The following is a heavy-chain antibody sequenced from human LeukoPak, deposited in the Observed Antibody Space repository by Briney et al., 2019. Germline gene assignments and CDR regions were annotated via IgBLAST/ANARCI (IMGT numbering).Heavy chain of an antibody. V-gene: IGHV3-30*04. CDR1: GFTFSSYA. Sequence: GGSLRLSCAASGFTFSSYAMHWVRQAPGKGLEWVAVISYDGSNKYYADSVKGRFTISRDNSKNTLHLQMNSLRAEDTAVYYCVHGGLYYLDYWGQGTLVTVSS. D-gene: IGHD3-10*01. CDR2: ISYDGSNK. CDR3: VHGGLYYLDY. J-gene: IGHJ4*02.